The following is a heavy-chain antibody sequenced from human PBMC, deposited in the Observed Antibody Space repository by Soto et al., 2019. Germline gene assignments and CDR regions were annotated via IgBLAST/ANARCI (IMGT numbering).Heavy chain of an antibody. Sequence: GGSLRLSCAASGFTFSSYSMNWVRQAPGKGLEWVSYISSSSSTIYYADSVKGRFTISRDNAKNSLYLQMNSLRDEDTAVFYCARDRTPPPLAGSWFDPWGQGTLVTVSS. V-gene: IGHV3-48*02. CDR1: GFTFSSYS. D-gene: IGHD3-10*01. CDR3: ARDRTPPPLAGSWFDP. J-gene: IGHJ5*02. CDR2: ISSSSSTI.